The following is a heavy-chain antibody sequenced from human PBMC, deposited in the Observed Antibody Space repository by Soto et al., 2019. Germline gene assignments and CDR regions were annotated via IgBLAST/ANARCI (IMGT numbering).Heavy chain of an antibody. CDR1: GFTFTSSA. CDR2: IAVGSGNT. D-gene: IGHD6-19*01. V-gene: IGHV1-58*01. J-gene: IGHJ4*02. CDR3: AAVVAVAGQRSDY. Sequence: SVKVSCKXSGFTFTSSAVQWVRQARGQRLEWIGWIAVGSGNTNYAQKFQERVTITRDMSTSTAYMELSSLRSEDTAVYYCAAVVAVAGQRSDYWGQGTLVTVSS.